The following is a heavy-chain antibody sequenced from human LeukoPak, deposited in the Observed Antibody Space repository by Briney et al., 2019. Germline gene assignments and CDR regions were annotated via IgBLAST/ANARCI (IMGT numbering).Heavy chain of an antibody. J-gene: IGHJ4*02. V-gene: IGHV4-59*01. CDR2: IYNSGTT. Sequence: PSETLSLTCTVSGASISSYYWSWIRQPPGKGLEWIGYIYNSGTTNSNPSLKSRVTISVDTAKNQFSLKLNAVTAADTAVYYCARGHGGNPPPIDWGQGTLVTVSS. CDR3: ARGHGGNPPPID. D-gene: IGHD4-23*01. CDR1: GASISSYY.